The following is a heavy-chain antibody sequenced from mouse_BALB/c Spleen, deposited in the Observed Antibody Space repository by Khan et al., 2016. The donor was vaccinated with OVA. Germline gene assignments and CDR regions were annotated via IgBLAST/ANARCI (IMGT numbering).Heavy chain of an antibody. Sequence: EVELVESGGGLVKPGGSLKLSCAASAFDFSYYDMSWVRQTPERRLEWVAYISSGGGGTSYPDTVKGRFTISRDNAKNTLSLQMSSLKSEDTAIYYCARGYYYFDHWGQGTTLTVSS. CDR1: AFDFSYYD. CDR2: ISSGGGGT. CDR3: ARGYYYFDH. V-gene: IGHV5-12-1*01. D-gene: IGHD2-3*01. J-gene: IGHJ2*01.